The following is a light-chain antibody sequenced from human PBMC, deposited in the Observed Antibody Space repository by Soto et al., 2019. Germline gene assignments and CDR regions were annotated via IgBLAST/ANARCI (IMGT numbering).Light chain of an antibody. Sequence: QSALTQPASVSGSPGQSITISCTGTSSDVGSYNHVSWYQQYPGKAPTLMIYEVNKRPSGVSNHFSGSKSGNTASLTISGLQAEDEADYYCCSSVGSPNWVFGGGTKVTVL. V-gene: IGLV2-23*02. CDR2: EVN. J-gene: IGLJ3*02. CDR3: CSSVGSPNWV. CDR1: SSDVGSYNH.